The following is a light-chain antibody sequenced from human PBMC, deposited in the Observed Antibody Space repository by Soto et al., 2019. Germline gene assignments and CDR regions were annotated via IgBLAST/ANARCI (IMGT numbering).Light chain of an antibody. Sequence: EIVRTQSPATLSVSPGERATLSCRASQSVSSNLAWYQQKPGQSPRLLIYDVSTRATGVPARFSGTGSETDFTLTISGLQSEDSAVYFCQQYNNWPFSFGQVTRLEIK. CDR1: QSVSSN. CDR2: DVS. CDR3: QQYNNWPFS. V-gene: IGKV3-15*01. J-gene: IGKJ5*01.